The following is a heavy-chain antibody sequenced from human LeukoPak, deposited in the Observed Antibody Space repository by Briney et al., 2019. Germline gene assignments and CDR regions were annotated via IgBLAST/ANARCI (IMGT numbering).Heavy chain of an antibody. D-gene: IGHD3-3*01. Sequence: GGSLRLSCAASGFSFSSYSMNWVRQARGKGLEWVSHISTTSSPTYYADSVKGRFAMSRDNAKNSVYLQMNSLRAEDTAVYYCARDFDFWSGYIVWGQGTLVTVSS. CDR3: ARDFDFWSGYIV. CDR2: ISTTSSPT. V-gene: IGHV3-48*04. J-gene: IGHJ4*02. CDR1: GFSFSSYS.